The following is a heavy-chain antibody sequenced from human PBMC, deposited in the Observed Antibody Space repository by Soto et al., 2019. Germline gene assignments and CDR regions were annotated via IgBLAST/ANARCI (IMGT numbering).Heavy chain of an antibody. J-gene: IGHJ4*02. CDR3: AHTPTPAMHFGGRY. CDR1: GGTFSSYA. CDR2: IIPIFGTA. Sequence: SVKVSCKASGGTFSSYAISWVRQAPGQGLEWMGGIIPIFGTANYAQKFQGRVTITADESTSTAYMELSSLRSEDTAVYYCAHTPTPAMHFGGRYSGQGTLVTASS. V-gene: IGHV1-69*13. D-gene: IGHD5-18*01.